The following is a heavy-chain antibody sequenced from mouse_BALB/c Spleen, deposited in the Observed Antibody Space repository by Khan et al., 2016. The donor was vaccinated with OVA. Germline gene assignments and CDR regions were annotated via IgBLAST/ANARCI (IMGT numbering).Heavy chain of an antibody. CDR2: ISTYYGHA. CDR1: GYTFPDFT. D-gene: IGHD1-3*01. V-gene: IGHV1S137*01. Sequence: QVQLKESGAELVRPGVSVKISCKGSGYTFPDFTMHWVRQSHAMSLEWIGVISTYYGHATYNQEFKDKATLTVDKSSSTAYMELARLTSEDSAIFYGKRGGGGTSFAYWGQGTLVTVSA. J-gene: IGHJ3*01. CDR3: KRGGGGTSFAY.